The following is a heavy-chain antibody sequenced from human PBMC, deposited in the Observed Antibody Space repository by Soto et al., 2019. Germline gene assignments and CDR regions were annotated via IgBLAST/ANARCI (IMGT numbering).Heavy chain of an antibody. J-gene: IGHJ6*02. D-gene: IGHD2-2*01. V-gene: IGHV3-23*01. Sequence: PGGSLRLSCVASGFTLSTHAMSWVRQVPGKGLEWVSTFSGSGGNIYYGESVRGRFTISRDDPKNTLYLDMNSLRVEDMAVYYCAKDPPWTVGPLAMDVWGQGTTVTVSS. CDR1: GFTLSTHA. CDR2: FSGSGGNI. CDR3: AKDPPWTVGPLAMDV.